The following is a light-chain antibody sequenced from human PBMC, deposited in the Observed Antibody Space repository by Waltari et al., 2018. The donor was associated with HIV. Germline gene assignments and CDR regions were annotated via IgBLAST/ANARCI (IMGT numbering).Light chain of an antibody. CDR2: EVS. CDR3: SSYTSSSTLV. CDR1: SSDVGGYNY. V-gene: IGLV2-14*01. J-gene: IGLJ1*01. Sequence: QSALTQPASVSGSPGQSITISCTGTSSDVGGYNYVSWYQQHPGKAPKLMIYEVSNRPSGVSNRFAGSKYGNTASLTISGLQAEDEADYYCSSYTSSSTLVCGTGTKVTVL.